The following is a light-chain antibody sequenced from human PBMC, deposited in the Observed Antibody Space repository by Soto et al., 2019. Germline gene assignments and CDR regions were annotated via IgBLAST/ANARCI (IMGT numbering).Light chain of an antibody. J-gene: IGKJ2*01. CDR3: QHYDSSPYT. CDR2: GAS. Sequence: EIVLTQSPGTLSLSPGERATLSCRASQSVSSSYLAWYQQKPGQAPRLLIYGASSRATGIPDRFSGSGSGTVFTLTITRLDPDDVAVYYCQHYDSSPYTFGQGTKLEIK. CDR1: QSVSSSY. V-gene: IGKV3-20*01.